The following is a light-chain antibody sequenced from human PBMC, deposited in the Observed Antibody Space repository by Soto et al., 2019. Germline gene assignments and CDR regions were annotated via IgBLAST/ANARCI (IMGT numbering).Light chain of an antibody. J-gene: IGKJ1*01. V-gene: IGKV1-27*01. CDR1: QDISNY. Sequence: DVQMTQSPSSLSASVGDRVTLTCRTSQDISNYLAWYQQKPGKVPKLLIYGASTLQLGVPPRFSGSGSGTEFTLTISSLQPEDVATYHCQKYDRPPRTFGQGTKVEIK. CDR2: GAS. CDR3: QKYDRPPRT.